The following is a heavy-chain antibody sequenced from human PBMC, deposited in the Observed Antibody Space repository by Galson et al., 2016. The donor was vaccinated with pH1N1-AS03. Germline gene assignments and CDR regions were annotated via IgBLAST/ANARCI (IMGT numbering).Heavy chain of an antibody. D-gene: IGHD5-18*01. CDR2: ISGADLST. Sequence: SLRLSCAASGFTFSTYAMSWVRQAPGKGLEWVSSISGADLSTYYADSVKGRFTVSRDNSKNTLYLQMNGLRAEDTAIYYCANPRASGTTMVTRLDYWGQGIRSLSPQ. J-gene: IGHJ4*02. CDR1: GFTFSTYA. V-gene: IGHV3-23*01. CDR3: ANPRASGTTMVTRLDY.